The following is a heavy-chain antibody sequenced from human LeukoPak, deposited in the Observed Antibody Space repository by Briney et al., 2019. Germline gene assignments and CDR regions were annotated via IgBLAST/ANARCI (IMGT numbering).Heavy chain of an antibody. J-gene: IGHJ4*02. CDR3: AREGGYSYGDAPLHFDY. V-gene: IGHV4-61*02. D-gene: IGHD5-18*01. CDR2: IDTSGST. Sequence: PSETLSLTCTVSGGSISSSSYYWSWIRQPAGKGLEWIVRIDTSGSTNYNPSLKSRVTISVDTSKNQFSLKLSSVTAADTAVYYCAREGGYSYGDAPLHFDYWGQGTLVTVSS. CDR1: GGSISSSSYY.